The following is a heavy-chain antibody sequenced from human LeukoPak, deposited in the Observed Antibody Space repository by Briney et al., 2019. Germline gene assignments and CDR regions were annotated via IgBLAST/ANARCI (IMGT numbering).Heavy chain of an antibody. CDR3: ARPLSGTTDFDY. J-gene: IGHJ4*02. CDR2: ISSSSYI. CDR1: GFTFSSYT. V-gene: IGHV3-21*01. D-gene: IGHD1-20*01. Sequence: GGSLRLSCAASGFTFSSYTMNWVRQAPGKGLEWVSLISSSSYIFYADSVKGRFTISRDNAKKSLYLQMNSLRAEDTAVYYCARPLSGTTDFDYWGQGTLVTVSS.